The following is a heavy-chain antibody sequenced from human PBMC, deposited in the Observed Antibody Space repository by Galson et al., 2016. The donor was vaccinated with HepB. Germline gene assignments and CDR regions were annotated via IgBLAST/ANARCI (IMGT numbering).Heavy chain of an antibody. CDR3: ARDRGYSGWSYFDY. Sequence: SLRLSCAASAFTFRSFWMSWVRQAPGKGLEWVANIKQDGTEKYYMDYVKGRFTISRDNAKNSLYPQMNSLRADDTAVYYCARDRGYSGWSYFDYWGQGTLVTVSS. CDR1: AFTFRSFW. D-gene: IGHD6-19*01. CDR2: IKQDGTEK. V-gene: IGHV3-7*03. J-gene: IGHJ4*02.